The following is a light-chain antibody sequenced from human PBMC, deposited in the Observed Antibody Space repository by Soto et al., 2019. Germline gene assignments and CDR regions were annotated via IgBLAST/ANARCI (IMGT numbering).Light chain of an antibody. Sequence: IQTTLSPSSFSASPGDRVTITCRASQGISNYLAWYQQKPGQVPKVLIYAASTLQPGVPSRFSGSGSGTDFTLTINSLQPDDIATYFCQNYDGDPITFGQGTRLAIK. V-gene: IGKV1-27*01. CDR3: QNYDGDPIT. J-gene: IGKJ5*01. CDR2: AAS. CDR1: QGISNY.